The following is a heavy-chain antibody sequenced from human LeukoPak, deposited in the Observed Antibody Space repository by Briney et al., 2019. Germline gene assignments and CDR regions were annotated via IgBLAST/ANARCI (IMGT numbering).Heavy chain of an antibody. Sequence: SETLSLTCTVSGGSISSSSYYWGWIRQPPGKGLEWIGSIYYSGSTYYNPSLKSRVTISVDTSKNQFSLKLSSVTAADTAVYYCASLPLHRGYYDFWSDLDAFDIWGQGTMVTVSS. J-gene: IGHJ3*02. CDR1: GGSISSSSYY. CDR2: IYYSGST. D-gene: IGHD3-3*01. V-gene: IGHV4-39*01. CDR3: ASLPLHRGYYDFWSDLDAFDI.